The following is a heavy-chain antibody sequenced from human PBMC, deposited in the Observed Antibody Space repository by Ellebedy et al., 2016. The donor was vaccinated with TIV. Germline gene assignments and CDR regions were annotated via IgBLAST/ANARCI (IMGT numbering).Heavy chain of an antibody. CDR1: GFAFSGYW. V-gene: IGHV3-7*03. J-gene: IGHJ6*01. CDR2: IKQDGREK. D-gene: IGHD6-13*01. Sequence: PGGSLRLSCAASGFAFSGYWMSWVRQAPGKGLEFVANIKQDGREKHYVDSVKGRFTISRDNAKSSLYLQMNSLGAEDTAVYFCARRQVAATALYYYGVDVWGQGTTVTVSS. CDR3: ARRQVAATALYYYGVDV.